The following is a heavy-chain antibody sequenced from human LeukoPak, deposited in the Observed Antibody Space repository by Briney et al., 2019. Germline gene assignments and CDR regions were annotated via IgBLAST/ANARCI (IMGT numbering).Heavy chain of an antibody. V-gene: IGHV4-30-4*08. Sequence: SETLSLTCTVSGGSISSGDYYWSWIRQPLGKGLEWIGYIYYSGSTYYNPSLKSRVTISVDTSKNQFSLKLSSVTAGDTAVYYCARGPGSGSYYKVGFDYWGQGTLVTVSS. CDR3: ARGPGSGSYYKVGFDY. D-gene: IGHD3-10*01. CDR1: GGSISSGDYY. J-gene: IGHJ4*02. CDR2: IYYSGST.